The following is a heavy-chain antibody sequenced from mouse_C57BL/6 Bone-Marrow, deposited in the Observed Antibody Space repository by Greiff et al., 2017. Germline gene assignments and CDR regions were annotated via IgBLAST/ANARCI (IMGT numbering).Heavy chain of an antibody. CDR1: GYTFTSYW. Sequence: QVHVKQPGAELVKPGASVKLSCKASGYTFTSYWMHWVKRRPGRGLEWIGRIDPNSGGTKYNEKFKSKATLTVDKPSSTAYLQLSSLTSEDSAVYYCAHGNYFYWYFAVWGTGTTVTVSS. D-gene: IGHD2-1*01. CDR3: AHGNYFYWYFAV. J-gene: IGHJ1*03. CDR2: IDPNSGGT. V-gene: IGHV1-72*01.